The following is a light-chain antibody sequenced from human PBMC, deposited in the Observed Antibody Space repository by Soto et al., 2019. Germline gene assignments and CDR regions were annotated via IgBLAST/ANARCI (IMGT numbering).Light chain of an antibody. Sequence: DIQLTQSPSFLSASVGDRVTIPCRASQGISSYLAWYQQKPGKAPKLLIYAASTLQSGVPSRFSGSGSGPEFTLTISSLQPQDFATYYCQQLNSYPIPFGQGTRLEIK. J-gene: IGKJ5*01. CDR3: QQLNSYPIP. CDR1: QGISSY. CDR2: AAS. V-gene: IGKV1-9*01.